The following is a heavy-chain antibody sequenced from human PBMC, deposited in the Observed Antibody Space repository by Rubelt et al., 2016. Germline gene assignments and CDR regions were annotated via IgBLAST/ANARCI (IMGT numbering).Heavy chain of an antibody. V-gene: IGHV3-23*01. CDR2: ISGSGGTT. D-gene: IGHD2-2*01. CDR1: GFTFTSYA. CDR3: AKDVKGGPAAILDYYYYGMDV. Sequence: GGSLRISCAASGFTFTSYAMSWVRQAPGKGLEWVSTISGSGGTTYSADSVKGRFTITTDNSKNTRYLKMNSLRAEETAVYYCAKDVKGGPAAILDYYYYGMDVWGQGTTVTVSS. J-gene: IGHJ6*02.